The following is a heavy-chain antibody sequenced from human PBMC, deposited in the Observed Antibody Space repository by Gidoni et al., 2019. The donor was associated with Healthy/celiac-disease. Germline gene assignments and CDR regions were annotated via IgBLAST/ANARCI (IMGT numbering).Heavy chain of an antibody. V-gene: IGHV4-39*01. CDR1: GGSISSSSYY. CDR3: AQGGVYYYYMDV. D-gene: IGHD3-16*01. CDR2: IYYSGST. Sequence: QLQLQESGPGLVKPSETLSLTCTVSGGSISSSSYYWGWISQPPGKGLEWIGSIYYSGSTYYNPSLKSRVNISVDTSKNQFSLKLSSVTAADTAVYYCAQGGVYYYYMDVWGKGTTVTVSS. J-gene: IGHJ6*03.